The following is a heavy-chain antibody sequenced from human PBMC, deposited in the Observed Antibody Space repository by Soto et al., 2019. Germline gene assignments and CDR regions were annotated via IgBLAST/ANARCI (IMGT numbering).Heavy chain of an antibody. D-gene: IGHD6-19*01. CDR1: VFTFSSYA. V-gene: IGHV3-23*01. Sequence: AASVFTFSSYAMSWVRQAPGKGLEWVSAISGSGGSTYYADSVKGRFTISRDNSKNTLYLQMNSLRAEDTAVYYCAKNLRSSVAGSYGMDVWGQGTTVTVSS. CDR3: AKNLRSSVAGSYGMDV. CDR2: ISGSGGST. J-gene: IGHJ6*02.